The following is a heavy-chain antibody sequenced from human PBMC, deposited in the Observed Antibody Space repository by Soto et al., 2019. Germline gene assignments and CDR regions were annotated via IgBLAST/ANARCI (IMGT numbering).Heavy chain of an antibody. D-gene: IGHD2-21*02. CDR3: GSICGGDCHPAFDI. CDR1: GGSFRGYD. CDR2: INHSGST. V-gene: IGHV4-34*01. Sequence: QVQLQQWGAGLLKPSETLSLTCAVYGGSFRGYDWSWIRQPPGKGLEWIGEINHSGSTNYNPSLKRRVTISVDTSKNQFALKLSSVTAADTAVYYCGSICGGDCHPAFDIWGQWKMGTVSS. J-gene: IGHJ3*02.